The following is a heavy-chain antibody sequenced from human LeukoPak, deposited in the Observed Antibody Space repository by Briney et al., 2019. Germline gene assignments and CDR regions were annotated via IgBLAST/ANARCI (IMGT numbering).Heavy chain of an antibody. CDR2: ISAYNGNT. V-gene: IGHV1-18*01. J-gene: IGHJ3*02. CDR1: GYTFTSYG. Sequence: ASVKVSCKASGYTFTSYGISWVRQAPGQGLEWMGWISAYNGNTNYVQKLQGRVTMTTDTSTSTAYMELRSLRSDDTAVYYCAREGNVLRFLEWTPDAFDIWGQGTMVTVSS. CDR3: AREGNVLRFLEWTPDAFDI. D-gene: IGHD3-3*01.